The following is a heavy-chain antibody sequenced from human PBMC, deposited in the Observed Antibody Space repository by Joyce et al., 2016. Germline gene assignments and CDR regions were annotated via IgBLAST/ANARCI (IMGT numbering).Heavy chain of an antibody. CDR3: AREYGGTFYFDY. D-gene: IGHD4-23*01. Sequence: QVQLVQSGAEVKNPGASVKVSCKASGFSFSGYYIHWGRQAPGQGLEWMVWINPDRGDTIYAQKFQGRVTMTRDTSISTVYLELGRLTSDDTALYYCAREYGGTFYFDYWGQVTLVTVSS. J-gene: IGHJ4*02. CDR1: GFSFSGYY. V-gene: IGHV1-2*02. CDR2: INPDRGDT.